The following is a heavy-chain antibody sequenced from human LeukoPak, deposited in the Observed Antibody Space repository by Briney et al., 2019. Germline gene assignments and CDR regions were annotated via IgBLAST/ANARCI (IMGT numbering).Heavy chain of an antibody. Sequence: KAGGSLRLSCAASGFTFSDYYMSWIRQAPGKGLEWVSYISSSGSTIYYADSVKGRFTISRDNAKNSLYLQMNSLRAEDTAVYYCAYLGWYGDYTPFDYWGQGTLVTVSS. CDR2: ISSSGSTI. V-gene: IGHV3-11*04. D-gene: IGHD2-21*02. J-gene: IGHJ4*02. CDR1: GFTFSDYY. CDR3: AYLGWYGDYTPFDY.